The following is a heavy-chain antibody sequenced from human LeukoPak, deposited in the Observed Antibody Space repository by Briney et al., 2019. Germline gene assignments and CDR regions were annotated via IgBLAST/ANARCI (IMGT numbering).Heavy chain of an antibody. D-gene: IGHD4-17*01. CDR1: GGSITSSSYY. CDR3: AGHDYGDYESDYYYYYMDV. J-gene: IGHJ6*03. CDR2: FYYSGST. Sequence: SETLSLTCTVSGGSITSSSYYWGWIRQPPGKGLQWIGSFYYSGSTYYNPSLKSRVTISVDTSKNQFSLKLSSVTAADTAVYYCAGHDYGDYESDYYYYYMDVWGKGTTVTISS. V-gene: IGHV4-39*01.